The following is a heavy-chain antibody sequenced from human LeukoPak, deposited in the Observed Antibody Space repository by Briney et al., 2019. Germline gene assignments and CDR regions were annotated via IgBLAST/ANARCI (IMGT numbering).Heavy chain of an antibody. Sequence: ASVKDFCKASCYTLTSYGIRWVRQAPGQRPELMGWISAYNGNTNYAPKLPSRVTRTTATSTSTAYMELRSLRADDTAVYYCARELGGVDAGYGMDVWGKGATVTVSS. CDR3: ARELGGVDAGYGMDV. CDR2: ISAYNGNT. J-gene: IGHJ6*01. V-gene: IGHV1-18*04. CDR1: CYTLTSYG. D-gene: IGHD6-13*01.